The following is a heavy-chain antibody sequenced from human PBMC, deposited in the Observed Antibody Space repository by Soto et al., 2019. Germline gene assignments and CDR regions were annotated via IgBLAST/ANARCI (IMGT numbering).Heavy chain of an antibody. Sequence: QVQLQESGPGLVKPSQTLSLTCTVSGGSISSGGYYWSWIRQHPGKGLEWIGYIYYSGSTYYNPSRKSRLTISVDTSKNLFSLKLSSVTAADTAVYCARGRAGFFWSGRDDNWFDPWGQGTLVTVSS. V-gene: IGHV4-31*03. CDR3: ARGRAGFFWSGRDDNWFDP. CDR2: IYYSGST. D-gene: IGHD3-3*01. J-gene: IGHJ5*02. CDR1: GGSISSGGYY.